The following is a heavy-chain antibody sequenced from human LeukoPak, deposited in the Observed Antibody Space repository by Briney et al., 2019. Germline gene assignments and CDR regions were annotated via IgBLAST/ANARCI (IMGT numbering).Heavy chain of an antibody. CDR2: ISSASGSI. CDR1: GFTFSSYS. J-gene: IGHJ4*02. D-gene: IGHD2-2*01. CDR3: ARLPGYCSSSSCYYDY. Sequence: GGSLRLSCAASGFTFSSYSMNWVRQAPGKGLEWVSYISSASGSIYYADSVKGRLTISRDNAKNSLFLQMNSLRAEDTAVYYCARLPGYCSSSSCYYDYWGQGTLVTVSS. V-gene: IGHV3-48*04.